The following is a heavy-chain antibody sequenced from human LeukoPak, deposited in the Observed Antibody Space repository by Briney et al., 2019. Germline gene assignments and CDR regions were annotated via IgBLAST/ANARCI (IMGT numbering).Heavy chain of an antibody. CDR1: GFTFNDYA. V-gene: IGHV3-9*03. CDR3: AKEGSSWSTFDY. D-gene: IGHD6-13*01. J-gene: IGHJ4*02. Sequence: GGSLRLSCAPSGFTFNDYAMYWVRHAPGKGLEWVSGISWNSRSIAYADSVKGRFTTSRDNAKNSLYLQMNSLRAEDMALYYCAKEGSSWSTFDYWGQGTLVTVSS. CDR2: ISWNSRSI.